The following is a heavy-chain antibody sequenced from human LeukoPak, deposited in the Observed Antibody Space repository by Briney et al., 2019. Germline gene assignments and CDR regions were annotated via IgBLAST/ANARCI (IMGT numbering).Heavy chain of an antibody. Sequence: GSLKLSCAASGFTFSGSVIHWVRQASGKGLEWVGRIRSKDNNGATAYAASVKGRFTISRDNSKNTLYLQMNSLRAEDTAIYYCAKDLIAYSYGYAGRSNFDYWGQGTLVTVSS. V-gene: IGHV3-73*01. CDR3: AKDLIAYSYGYAGRSNFDY. J-gene: IGHJ4*02. CDR2: IRSKDNNGAT. D-gene: IGHD5-18*01. CDR1: GFTFSGSV.